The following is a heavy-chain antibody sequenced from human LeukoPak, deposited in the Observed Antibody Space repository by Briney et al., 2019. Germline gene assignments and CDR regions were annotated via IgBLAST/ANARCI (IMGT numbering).Heavy chain of an antibody. Sequence: SETLSLTCTVSGASISTNYWSWIRQPPGKGQEWIGYIYYTGSTNYNPSLESRVTISVDTSKDQFSLELGSAAAAEGAVYYGARHVSVRDFDWLYVEFWGRGSLVSVSS. D-gene: IGHD3-9*01. CDR3: ARHVSVRDFDWLYVEF. J-gene: IGHJ4*02. CDR1: GASISTNY. CDR2: IYYTGST. V-gene: IGHV4-59*08.